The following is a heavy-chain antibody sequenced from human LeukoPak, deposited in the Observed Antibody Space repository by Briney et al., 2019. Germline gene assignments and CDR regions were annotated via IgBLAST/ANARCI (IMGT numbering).Heavy chain of an antibody. Sequence: VKVSCKASGGTFSSYAISWVRQAPGQGLEWMGGIIPIFGTANYAQKFQGRVTSTADESTSTAYMELSSLRSEDTSVYYCAREYSSGWFDYWGQGTLVSVFS. CDR1: GGTFSSYA. J-gene: IGHJ4*02. CDR2: IIPIFGTA. V-gene: IGHV1-69*13. D-gene: IGHD6-19*01. CDR3: AREYSSGWFDY.